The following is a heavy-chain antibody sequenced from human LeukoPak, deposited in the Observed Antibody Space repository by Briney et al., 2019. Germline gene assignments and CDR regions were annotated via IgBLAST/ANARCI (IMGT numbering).Heavy chain of an antibody. CDR1: GGSISSYY. Sequence: SETLSLTCTVSGGSISSYYWSWIRQPPGKGLEWIGYIYYSGSTNYNPSLKSRVTISVDTSKNQFSLKLSSVTAADTAVYYCARDGATGSLYYWGQGTLVTISS. V-gene: IGHV4-59*01. J-gene: IGHJ4*02. D-gene: IGHD1-14*01. CDR2: IYYSGST. CDR3: ARDGATGSLYY.